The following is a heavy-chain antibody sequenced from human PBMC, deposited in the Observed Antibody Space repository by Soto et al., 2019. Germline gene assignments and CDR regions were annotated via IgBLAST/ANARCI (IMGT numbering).Heavy chain of an antibody. J-gene: IGHJ4*02. Sequence: GGSLSLSCAVSGFAFSKYAMNWVRQPPGKGLEWVSAISGGAGDTYYADSVKGRFTISRDNSKNTPYLQMKSLGAEDAAVYFCAKSSRITLVRGVSDYWGQGTLVTVSS. CDR2: ISGGAGDT. CDR1: GFAFSKYA. CDR3: AKSSRITLVRGVSDY. V-gene: IGHV3-23*01. D-gene: IGHD3-10*01.